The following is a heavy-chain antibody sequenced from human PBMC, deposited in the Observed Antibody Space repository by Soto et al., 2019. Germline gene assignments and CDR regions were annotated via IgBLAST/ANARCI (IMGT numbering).Heavy chain of an antibody. D-gene: IGHD3-10*01. J-gene: IGHJ4*02. V-gene: IGHV1-3*01. CDR1: GSTFTSYA. Sequence: GASVKVSCKASGSTFTSYAMHWVRQAPGQRLEWMGWINAGDGNTKYSQKFQGRVTITRDTSASTAYMELSSLRSEDTAVYYCARELGGPLWFGELLFDIDYWGQGTLVTVSS. CDR3: ARELGGPLWFGELLFDIDY. CDR2: INAGDGNT.